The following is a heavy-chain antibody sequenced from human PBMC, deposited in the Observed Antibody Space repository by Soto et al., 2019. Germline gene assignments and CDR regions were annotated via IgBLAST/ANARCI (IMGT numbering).Heavy chain of an antibody. CDR1: GFTFSSYG. D-gene: IGHD2-8*01. V-gene: IGHV3-33*01. Sequence: QVQLVASGGGVVQPGRSLRLSCAASGFTFSSYGMHWVRQAPGKGLEWVAVIWYDGSNKYYADSVKGRFTISRDNSKNTLYLQMNSLRAEDTAVYYCARDGAYCTNGVCYTRYYYYGMDVWGQGTTVTVSS. CDR3: ARDGAYCTNGVCYTRYYYYGMDV. J-gene: IGHJ6*02. CDR2: IWYDGSNK.